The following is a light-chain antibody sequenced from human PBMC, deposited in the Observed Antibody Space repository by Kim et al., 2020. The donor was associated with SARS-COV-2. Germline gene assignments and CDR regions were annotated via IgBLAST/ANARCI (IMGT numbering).Light chain of an antibody. CDR3: HQYHTWPYS. CDR1: ESISTS. CDR2: GAS. J-gene: IGKJ2*03. V-gene: IGKV3-15*01. Sequence: MSQSPATLSASPGETVTLSCRATESISTSLAWYQQRPGQAPTLLIYGASTRATGIPARFTGSGSGSQFTLTIRSLQSEDFAVYHCHQYHTWPYSFGQGTKLEI.